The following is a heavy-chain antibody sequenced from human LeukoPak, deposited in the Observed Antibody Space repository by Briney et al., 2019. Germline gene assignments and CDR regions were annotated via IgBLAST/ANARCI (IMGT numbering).Heavy chain of an antibody. D-gene: IGHD3-10*01. Sequence: GGSLRLSCAASGFTFSSYEMNWVRQAPGKGLEWVSYISSSGSTIYYADSVKGRFTISRDNAKNSLYLQMNSLRAKDTAVYYCARSPRSALLWFGDTNPREEYYFDYWGQGTLVTVSS. CDR2: ISSSGSTI. J-gene: IGHJ4*02. V-gene: IGHV3-48*03. CDR1: GFTFSSYE. CDR3: ARSPRSALLWFGDTNPREEYYFDY.